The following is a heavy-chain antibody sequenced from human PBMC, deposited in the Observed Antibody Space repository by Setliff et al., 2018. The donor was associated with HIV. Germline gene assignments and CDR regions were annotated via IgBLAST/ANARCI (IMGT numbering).Heavy chain of an antibody. D-gene: IGHD1-1*01. J-gene: IGHJ4*02. CDR3: AQLGMVDDFDY. CDR2: IYYSGST. V-gene: IGHV4-61*03. CDR1: GDSVSSRSYY. Sequence: KPSETLSLTCTVSGDSVSSRSYYWSWIRQPPGKRLEWIGYIYYSGSTNYNPSLKSRVTISVDTSKNHFSLKLRSVTAADTAVYYCAQLGMVDDFDYWGQGTLVTVSS.